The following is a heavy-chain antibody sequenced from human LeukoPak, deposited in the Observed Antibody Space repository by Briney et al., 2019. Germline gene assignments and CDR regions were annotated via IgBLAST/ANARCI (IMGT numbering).Heavy chain of an antibody. CDR1: GGTFSSYA. CDR2: IIPIFGTA. V-gene: IGHV1-69*13. Sequence: ASVKVSCKASGGTFSSYAISWARQAPGQGLEWMGGIIPIFGTANYAQKFQGRVTITADESTSTAYMELSSLRSEDTAVYYCARGGTIFGVSPRGYGMDVWGQGTTVTVSS. J-gene: IGHJ6*02. CDR3: ARGGTIFGVSPRGYGMDV. D-gene: IGHD3-3*01.